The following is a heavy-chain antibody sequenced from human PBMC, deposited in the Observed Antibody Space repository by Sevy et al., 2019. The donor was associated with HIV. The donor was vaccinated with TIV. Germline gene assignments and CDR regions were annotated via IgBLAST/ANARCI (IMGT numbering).Heavy chain of an antibody. CDR2: IDSDGST. D-gene: IGHD3-22*01. CDR1: GFTVSGNY. J-gene: IGHJ6*02. Sequence: GGSLRLSCKASGFTVSGNYMAWVRLAPGKGLEWVSLIDSDGSTYYADSVKGRFTISRDNAKNTLYLQMNPLRSEDTSVYFCASDRYYDASGYYYYSYGMDLWGQGTTVTVSS. V-gene: IGHV3-66*01. CDR3: ASDRYYDASGYYYYSYGMDL.